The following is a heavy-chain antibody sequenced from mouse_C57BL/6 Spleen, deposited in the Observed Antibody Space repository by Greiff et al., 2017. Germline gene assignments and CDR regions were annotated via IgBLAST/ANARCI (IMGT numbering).Heavy chain of an antibody. CDR1: GYTFTSYW. Sequence: QVQLQQPGAELVKPGASVKLSCKASGYTFTSYWMQWVKQRPGQGLEWIGEIDPSDSYPNYNQKFKGKSTLAVDPSSSTAYMQLSSLTSEDSAVYYCARRKITDWYFDVWGTGTTVTVSA. J-gene: IGHJ1*03. D-gene: IGHD2-4*01. CDR3: ARRKITDWYFDV. V-gene: IGHV1-50*01. CDR2: IDPSDSYP.